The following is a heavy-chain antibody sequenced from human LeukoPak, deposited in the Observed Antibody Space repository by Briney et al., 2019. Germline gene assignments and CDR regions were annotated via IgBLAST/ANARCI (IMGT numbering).Heavy chain of an antibody. CDR1: GFTFSSYA. J-gene: IGHJ4*02. V-gene: IGHV3-23*01. Sequence: GGSLRLSCAASGFTFSSYAMSWVRQAPRKGQEWVSAISGSGGGTYYADSAQSRFTISRDNSQNTLYLQMNSLRAEDTAVYYCAKTYDSSGYIPFDYWGRRTLVSVCS. CDR3: AKTYDSSGYIPFDY. CDR2: ISGSGGGT. D-gene: IGHD3-22*01.